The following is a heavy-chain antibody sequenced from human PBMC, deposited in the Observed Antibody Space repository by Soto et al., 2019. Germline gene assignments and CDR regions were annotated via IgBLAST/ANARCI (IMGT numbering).Heavy chain of an antibody. CDR2: ISTDGDSK. J-gene: IGHJ4*02. V-gene: IGHV3-74*01. CDR1: GFSFSRYC. D-gene: IGHD2-8*02. CDR3: ASWLHIVPVAPTDFDH. Sequence: EVQLMESGGGLVQPGGSLRLSCAASGFSFSRYCMNWVRQSPGKGLMWVSRISTDGDSKSYAYSVEGRFTVSRGNPKNTLYLQMTSLRAGDAAMYCRASWLHIVPVAPTDFDHWGQGTLVTVSS.